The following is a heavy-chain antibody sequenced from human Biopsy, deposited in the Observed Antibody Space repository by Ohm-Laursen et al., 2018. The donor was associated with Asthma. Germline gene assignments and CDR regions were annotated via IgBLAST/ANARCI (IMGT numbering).Heavy chain of an antibody. CDR1: GFVFRSHA. V-gene: IGHV3-30*18. D-gene: IGHD2-15*01. J-gene: IGHJ4*02. Sequence: SLRLSCAASGFVFRSHAMHWVRQAPGKGLEWVAVVSYDGGVAHYADSMKGRFTISRDNSKNTLHLQMNSLRAEDTAIYYCAKGALESCSGPTCYPLDYWGLGTLVTVST. CDR2: VSYDGGVA. CDR3: AKGALESCSGPTCYPLDY.